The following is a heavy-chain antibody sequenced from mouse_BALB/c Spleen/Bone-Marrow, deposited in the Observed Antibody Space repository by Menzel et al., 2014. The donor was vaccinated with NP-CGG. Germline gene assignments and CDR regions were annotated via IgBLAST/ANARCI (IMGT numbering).Heavy chain of an antibody. V-gene: IGHV1-7*01. CDR3: ARPITTGIQAWFAY. J-gene: IGHJ3*01. CDR1: GYTFTSYW. CDR2: INPSSGYT. D-gene: IGHD2-4*01. Sequence: VQLQQSGAELAKPGASVKMSCKASGYTFTSYWMHWVKQRPGQGLEWIGNINPSSGYTEYNQKFKDKATLTADKSSSTAYTQLSSLTSEDSAVYYCARPITTGIQAWFAYWGQGILVTVSA.